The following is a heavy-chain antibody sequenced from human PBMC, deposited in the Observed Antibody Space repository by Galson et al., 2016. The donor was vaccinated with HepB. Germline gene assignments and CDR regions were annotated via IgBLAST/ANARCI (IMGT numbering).Heavy chain of an antibody. CDR1: GFSFSTHS. CDR2: ITSSSSYI. V-gene: IGHV3-21*01. D-gene: IGHD6-6*01. J-gene: IGHJ4*02. CDR3: ASLWQLGY. Sequence: SLRLSCAASGFSFSTHSMNWVRQAPGKGLEWVSSITSSSSYIYYADSVKGRFTISRDNAKNSVYLQMNSLRAEDTAVYYCASLWQLGYWGQGILVTVSS.